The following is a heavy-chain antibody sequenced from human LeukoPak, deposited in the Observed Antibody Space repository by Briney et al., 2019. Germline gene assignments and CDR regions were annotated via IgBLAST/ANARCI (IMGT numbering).Heavy chain of an antibody. V-gene: IGHV4-59*12. J-gene: IGHJ4*02. CDR2: IYYSGST. CDR1: GGSISSYY. D-gene: IGHD5-12*01. Sequence: PSETLSLTCTVSGGSISSYYWNWIRQPPGKGLEWIGYIYYSGSTYYNPSLKSRVTISVDTSKNQFSLKLSSVTAADTAVYYCARERDSGYDYRYFDYWGQGTLVTVSS. CDR3: ARERDSGYDYRYFDY.